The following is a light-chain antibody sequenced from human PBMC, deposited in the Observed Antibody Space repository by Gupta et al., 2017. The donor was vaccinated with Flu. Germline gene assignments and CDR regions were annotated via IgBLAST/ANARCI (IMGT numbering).Light chain of an antibody. J-gene: IGKJ5*01. CDR1: KTVSSY. CDR2: DAA. Sequence: TLPSSPAEQATPSSRASKTVSSYIVWYKQKPSQAHRLLIYDAANSDTGIPARFSGSGCGTDLTLTITNRELEDFAVDVYHQHYKCPPRTFGQGTQVEIK. V-gene: IGKV3-11*01. CDR3: HQHYKCPPRT.